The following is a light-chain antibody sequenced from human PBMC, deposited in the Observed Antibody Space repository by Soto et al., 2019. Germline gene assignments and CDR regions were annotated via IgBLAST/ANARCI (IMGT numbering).Light chain of an antibody. Sequence: EIVLTQSPGTLSLSPGERATLSCRASQSVSSNLAWYQQKPGQAPRLLIYGASTRATGIPARFSGSGSGTEFTLTISRLEPEDLAVYYCQQYDYLVTFGQGTKVDIK. CDR2: GAS. CDR1: QSVSSN. V-gene: IGKV3-15*01. J-gene: IGKJ1*01. CDR3: QQYDYLVT.